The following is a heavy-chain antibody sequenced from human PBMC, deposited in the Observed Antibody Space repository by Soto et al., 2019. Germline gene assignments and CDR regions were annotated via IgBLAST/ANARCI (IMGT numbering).Heavy chain of an antibody. D-gene: IGHD6-6*01. CDR1: GYTFTSYY. Sequence: ASMKVSCNASGYTFTSYYMHWVRQAPGQGLEWMGIINPSGGSTSYAQKFQGRVTMTRDTSTSTVYMELSSLRSEDTAVYYCARDVVAARNSNWFDXWGQGTLVTVSX. J-gene: IGHJ5*02. CDR3: ARDVVAARNSNWFDX. V-gene: IGHV1-46*01. CDR2: INPSGGST.